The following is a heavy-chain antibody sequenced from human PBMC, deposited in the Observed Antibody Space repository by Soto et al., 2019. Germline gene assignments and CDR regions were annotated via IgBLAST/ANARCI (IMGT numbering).Heavy chain of an antibody. D-gene: IGHD3-22*01. CDR2: ISGSGGST. CDR1: GFTFSSYA. J-gene: IGHJ4*02. Sequence: PGGSLRLSCAASGFTFSSYAMSWVRQAPGKGLEWVSAISGSGGSTYYADSVKGRFTISRDNSKNTLYLQMNSLRAEDTAVYYCAKSLFDYDRSGGLDYWGQGTLVTVSS. CDR3: AKSLFDYDRSGGLDY. V-gene: IGHV3-23*01.